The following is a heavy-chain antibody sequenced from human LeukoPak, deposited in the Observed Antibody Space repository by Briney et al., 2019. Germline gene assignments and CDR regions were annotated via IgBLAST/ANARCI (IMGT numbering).Heavy chain of an antibody. CDR2: IYYSGST. V-gene: IGHV4-59*01. D-gene: IGHD3-22*01. J-gene: IGHJ4*02. Sequence: SGTLSLTCAVYGGSFSSYYWSWIRQPPGKGLEWIGYIYYSGSTNYNPSLKSRVTISVDTSKNQFSLKLSSVTAADTAVYYCARVPAVYYYDSSGSSPGFFDYWGQGTLVTVSS. CDR1: GGSFSSYY. CDR3: ARVPAVYYYDSSGSSPGFFDY.